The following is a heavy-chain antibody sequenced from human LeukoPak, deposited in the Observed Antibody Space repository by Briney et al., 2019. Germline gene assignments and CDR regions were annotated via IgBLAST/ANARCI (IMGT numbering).Heavy chain of an antibody. CDR1: GFTFSSYA. J-gene: IGHJ6*02. Sequence: PGRSLRLSCAASGFTFSSYAMHWVRQAPGKGLEWVAVISYDGSNKYYADSVKGRFTISRDNSKNTLYLQMNSLRAKDTAVYYCARSGSPYYYGMDVWGQGTTVTVSS. CDR3: ARSGSPYYYGMDV. CDR2: ISYDGSNK. V-gene: IGHV3-30-3*01. D-gene: IGHD1-26*01.